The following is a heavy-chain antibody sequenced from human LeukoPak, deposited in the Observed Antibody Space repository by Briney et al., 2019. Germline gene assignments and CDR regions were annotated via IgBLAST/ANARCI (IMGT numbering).Heavy chain of an antibody. CDR1: GGSISRSSYY. V-gene: IGHV4-61*05. CDR3: ARYIVSYPHDAFDI. D-gene: IGHD1-26*01. Sequence: SETLSLTCTVSGGSISRSSYYWGRIRQPPWKGLEWIGYIYYSGSTSYNPSLKSRVTISVDTSKKQFSLKLSSVTAADTAFYYCARYIVSYPHDAFDIWGQGTMVTVSS. CDR2: IYYSGST. J-gene: IGHJ3*02.